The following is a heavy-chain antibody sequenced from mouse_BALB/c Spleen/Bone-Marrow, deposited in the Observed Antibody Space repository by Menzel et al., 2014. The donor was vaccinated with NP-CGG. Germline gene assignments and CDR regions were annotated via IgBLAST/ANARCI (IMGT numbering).Heavy chain of an antibody. CDR3: ARIYGNFEAMDY. Sequence: QVQLKHSGPGLVAPSQSLSITCTVSGFSLSRYSVLWVRQPPGKGLERLGMIWGGGSTDYNSALKSRLVISKDNSKSQVFLKMNSLQTDDTAMYYCARIYGNFEAMDYWGQGTSVTVSS. V-gene: IGHV2-6-4*01. CDR2: IWGGGST. CDR1: GFSLSRYS. J-gene: IGHJ4*01. D-gene: IGHD2-1*01.